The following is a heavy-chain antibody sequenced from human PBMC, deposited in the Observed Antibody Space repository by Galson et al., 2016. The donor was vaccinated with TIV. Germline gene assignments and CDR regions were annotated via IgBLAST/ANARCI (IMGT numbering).Heavy chain of an antibody. CDR1: GASISSHY. J-gene: IGHJ6*02. V-gene: IGHV4-4*07. Sequence: ETLSLTCSVSGASISSHYWSWMRQSAGKELEWIGRVDMSGSTNANPALKSRVSMSVDTSKNQLSLKLTSVTAADTAVYYCARGPSYYGSGISFGACPYCYAMDVWGRGTTVTVSS. CDR2: VDMSGST. D-gene: IGHD3-10*01. CDR3: ARGPSYYGSGISFGACPYCYAMDV.